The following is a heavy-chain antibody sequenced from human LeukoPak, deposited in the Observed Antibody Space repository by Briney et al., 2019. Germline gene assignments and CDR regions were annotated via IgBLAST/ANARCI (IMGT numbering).Heavy chain of an antibody. CDR3: AKTKYYDNSGYTYFDY. D-gene: IGHD3-22*01. V-gene: IGHV3-13*01. CDR2: IGTAGDT. Sequence: GGSLRLSCAASGFTFSSYDMHWVRQATGKGLEWVSAIGTAGDTYYPGSVKGRFTISRDNARNTLFLQMDRLGAEDTAVYYCAKTKYYDNSGYTYFDYWGQGTLVTVSS. CDR1: GFTFSSYD. J-gene: IGHJ4*02.